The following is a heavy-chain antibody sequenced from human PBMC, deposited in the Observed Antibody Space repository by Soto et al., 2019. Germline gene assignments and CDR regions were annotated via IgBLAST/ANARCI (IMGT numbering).Heavy chain of an antibody. D-gene: IGHD3-16*01. J-gene: IGHJ3*02. CDR3: AHSDATITFGGCSAPGGFDI. CDR2: IYWNDDK. V-gene: IGHV2-5*01. CDR1: GFSLSTSEVG. Sequence: QITLKESGPTLVKPTQTFTLTCTFSGFSLSTSEVGVGWIRQPPGKALEWLALIYWNDDKRYSPTLKNRHTRSKDTSKDEVVLTVTNMDPVDTATYYCAHSDATITFGGCSAPGGFDIWGQGTLVTVSS.